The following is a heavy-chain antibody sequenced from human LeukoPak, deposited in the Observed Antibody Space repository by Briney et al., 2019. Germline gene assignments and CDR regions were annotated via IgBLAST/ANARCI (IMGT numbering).Heavy chain of an antibody. V-gene: IGHV3-7*03. CDR1: GFTFSSYW. J-gene: IGHJ4*02. Sequence: PGGSLRLSCAASGFTFSSYWMNWARQAPGEGLEWVASINHNGNVNYYVDSVKGRFTISRDNAKNSLYLQMSNLRAEDTAVYFCAVWFGELLFGFDYWGQGTLVTVSS. CDR2: INHNGNVN. D-gene: IGHD3-10*01. CDR3: AVWFGELLFGFDY.